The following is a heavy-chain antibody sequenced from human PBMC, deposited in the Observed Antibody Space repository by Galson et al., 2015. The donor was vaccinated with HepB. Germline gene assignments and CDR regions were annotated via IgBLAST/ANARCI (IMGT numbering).Heavy chain of an antibody. CDR1: GYAFTSYG. D-gene: IGHD1-26*01. Sequence: CKASGYAFTSYGISWVRQAPGQGLEWMGWISAYNGNTNYAQKLQGRVTMTTDTSTSTAYMELRSLRSDDTAVYYCARDLRREWELLHFDYWGQGTLVTVSS. J-gene: IGHJ4*02. V-gene: IGHV1-18*01. CDR3: ARDLRREWELLHFDY. CDR2: ISAYNGNT.